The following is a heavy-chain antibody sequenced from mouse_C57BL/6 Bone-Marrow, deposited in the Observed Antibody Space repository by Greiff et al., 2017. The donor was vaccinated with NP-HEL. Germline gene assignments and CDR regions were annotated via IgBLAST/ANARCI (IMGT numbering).Heavy chain of an antibody. CDR3: ARGIYYYGLFDY. Sequence: EVQLVESGGGLVKPGGSLKLSCAASGFTFSSYAMSWVRQTPEQRLEWVATISDGGSYTYYPDNVKGRFTISRDNAKNNLYLQMSHLKSEDTAMYYCARGIYYYGLFDYWGQGTTLTVSS. V-gene: IGHV5-4*01. D-gene: IGHD1-1*01. CDR1: GFTFSSYA. CDR2: ISDGGSYT. J-gene: IGHJ2*01.